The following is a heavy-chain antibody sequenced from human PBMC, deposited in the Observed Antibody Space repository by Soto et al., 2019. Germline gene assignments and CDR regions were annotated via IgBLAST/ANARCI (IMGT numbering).Heavy chain of an antibody. CDR3: ARQICSSTSCYKGNYYYYGMDV. CDR2: IIPILGIA. D-gene: IGHD2-2*02. J-gene: IGHJ6*02. Sequence: QVQLVQSGAEVKKPGSSVMVSCKASGGTFSSYTISWVRQAPGQGLEWMGRIIPILGIANYAQKFQGRVTITADKSTSTAYMELSSLRSEDTAVYYCARQICSSTSCYKGNYYYYGMDVWGQGTTVTVSS. V-gene: IGHV1-69*02. CDR1: GGTFSSYT.